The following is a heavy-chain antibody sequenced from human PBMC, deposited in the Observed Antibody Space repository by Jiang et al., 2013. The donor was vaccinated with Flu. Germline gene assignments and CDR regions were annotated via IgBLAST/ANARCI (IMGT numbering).Heavy chain of an antibody. D-gene: IGHD6-13*01. CDR2: IIPILGIA. Sequence: ISWVRQAPGQGLEWMGRIIPILGIANYAQKFQGRVTITADKSTSTAYMELSSLRSEDTAVYYCARGGAAAGTTGVEHFDYWGQGTLVTVSS. V-gene: IGHV1-69*04. CDR3: ARGGAAAGTTGVEHFDY. J-gene: IGHJ4*02.